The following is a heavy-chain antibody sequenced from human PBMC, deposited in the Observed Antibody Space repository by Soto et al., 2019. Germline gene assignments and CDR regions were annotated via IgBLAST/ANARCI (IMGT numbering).Heavy chain of an antibody. CDR2: VYYTGDT. CDR3: VRQGIDYLHGLVDV. V-gene: IGHV4-59*08. Sequence: QVQLQQSGPRLVKPSETLSLTCTVSSGPDRSHNWGWIRQPPGRGLEWIGYVYYTGDTAYNPSLTIRVTISADTSTNDIALTLSSVTAADTAVYYCVRQGIDYLHGLVDVWGQGTTVSVSS. D-gene: IGHD4-17*01. CDR1: SGPDRSHN. J-gene: IGHJ6*02.